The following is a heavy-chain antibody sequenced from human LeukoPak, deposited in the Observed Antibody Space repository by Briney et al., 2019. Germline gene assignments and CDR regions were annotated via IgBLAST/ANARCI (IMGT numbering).Heavy chain of an antibody. J-gene: IGHJ6*02. V-gene: IGHV4-59*12. CDR1: RGSISGYY. D-gene: IGHD3-22*01. CDR2: IYYSGST. Sequence: SETLSLTCTVSRGSISGYYWSWIRQPPGKGLEWIGYIYYSGSTNYNPSLKSRVTISVDTSKNQFSLELTSVTAADTAMYYCARDRSYYDSSGVYGMDVWGQGTTVTVSS. CDR3: ARDRSYYDSSGVYGMDV.